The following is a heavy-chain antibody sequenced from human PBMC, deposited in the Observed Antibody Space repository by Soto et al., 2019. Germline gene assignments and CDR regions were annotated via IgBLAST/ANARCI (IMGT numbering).Heavy chain of an antibody. Sequence: GGSLRLSCAASGFTFSTNGMHWVRQAPGKGLEWVAIISYDGSKKYYADSVKGRLTISRDNSKNTVYLQMSSLRVEDTAVYYCAKDRVESGLGEIDYWGQGTLVTVSS. CDR2: ISYDGSKK. CDR3: AKDRVESGLGEIDY. CDR1: GFTFSTNG. J-gene: IGHJ4*02. V-gene: IGHV3-30*18. D-gene: IGHD3-16*01.